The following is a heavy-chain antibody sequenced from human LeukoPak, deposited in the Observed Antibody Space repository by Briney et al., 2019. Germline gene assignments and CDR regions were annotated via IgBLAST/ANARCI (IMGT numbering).Heavy chain of an antibody. CDR2: ISGSGGST. CDR3: AKTSGSYSNFDY. D-gene: IGHD1-26*01. V-gene: IGHV3-23*01. J-gene: IGHJ4*02. CDR1: GFTFRNYS. Sequence: GGSLRLSCAASGFTFRNYSMNWVRQAPGKGLEWVSAISGSGGSTYYADSVKGRFTISRDNSKNTLYLQMNSLRAEDTAVYYCAKTSGSYSNFDYWGQGTLVTVSS.